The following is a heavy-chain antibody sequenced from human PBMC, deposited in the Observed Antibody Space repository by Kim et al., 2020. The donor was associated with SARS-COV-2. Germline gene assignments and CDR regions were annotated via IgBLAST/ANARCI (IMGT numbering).Heavy chain of an antibody. J-gene: IGHJ6*03. Sequence: GYANSVKGRFTISRDNAKNSLYLQRNSLRAEDTALYYCAKVRYYYYYMDVWGKGTTVTVSS. V-gene: IGHV3-9*01. CDR3: AKVRYYYYYMDV.